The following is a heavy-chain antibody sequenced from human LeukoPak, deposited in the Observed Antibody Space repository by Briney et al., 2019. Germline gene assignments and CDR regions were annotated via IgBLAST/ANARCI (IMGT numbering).Heavy chain of an antibody. J-gene: IGHJ4*02. CDR1: GFTFSSYT. V-gene: IGHV3-21*04. D-gene: IGHD3-22*01. CDR3: ARDSYDSSGYYDY. CDR2: ISSSSTYI. Sequence: GGSLRLSCAASGFTFSSYTMNWVRQAPGKELEWVSSISSSSTYIYYADSMKGRFTISRDNAKNSLYLQMNSLRAEDTAVYYCARDSYDSSGYYDYWGQGTLVTVSS.